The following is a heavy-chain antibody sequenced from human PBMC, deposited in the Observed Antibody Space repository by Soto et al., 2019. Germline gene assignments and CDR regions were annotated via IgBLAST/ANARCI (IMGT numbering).Heavy chain of an antibody. Sequence: QVQLVESGGGVVQPGRSLRLSCAASGFTFSSYAMHWVRQAPGKRLEWVAVISYDGSNKYYADSVKGRFTISRDNSKNTLYLQMNSLRAEDTAVYYCASDSLWFGELFSHPFEYWGQGTLVTVSS. V-gene: IGHV3-30-3*01. J-gene: IGHJ4*02. CDR3: ASDSLWFGELFSHPFEY. CDR2: ISYDGSNK. D-gene: IGHD3-10*01. CDR1: GFTFSSYA.